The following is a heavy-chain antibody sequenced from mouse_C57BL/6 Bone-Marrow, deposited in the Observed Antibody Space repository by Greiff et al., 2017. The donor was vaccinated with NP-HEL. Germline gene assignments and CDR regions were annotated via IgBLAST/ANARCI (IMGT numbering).Heavy chain of an antibody. J-gene: IGHJ4*01. CDR1: GFSLTSYG. D-gene: IGHD1-1*01. V-gene: IGHV2-5*01. CDR2: IWRGGST. Sequence: QVQLQQSGPGLVQPSQSLSITCTVSGFSLTSYGVHWVRQSPGKGLEWLGVIWRGGSTDYNAAFMSRLSITKDNSKSQVFFKMNSLQADDTAIYYCAKKRGYYGSSLYAMDYWGQGTSVTVSS. CDR3: AKKRGYYGSSLYAMDY.